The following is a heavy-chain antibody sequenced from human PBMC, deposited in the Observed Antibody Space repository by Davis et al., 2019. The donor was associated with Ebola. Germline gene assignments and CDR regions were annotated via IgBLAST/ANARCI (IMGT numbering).Heavy chain of an antibody. CDR2: IYPRDSDT. J-gene: IGHJ3*02. D-gene: IGHD2-21*02. CDR1: GYSFTSYW. V-gene: IGHV5-51*01. Sequence: GESLKISCKGSGYSFTSYWIAWVRQMPGKGLEWMGIIYPRDSDTRYSPSFQGQVTISADKSISTAYLQWSSLKASDTAMYYCARRGIVVVTAKDAFDIWGQGTMVTVSS. CDR3: ARRGIVVVTAKDAFDI.